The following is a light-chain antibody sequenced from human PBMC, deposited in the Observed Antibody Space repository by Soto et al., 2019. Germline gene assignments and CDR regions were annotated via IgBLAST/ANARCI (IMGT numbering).Light chain of an antibody. V-gene: IGKV3-15*01. Sequence: EIVVTQSAATLTVSPGERVTLSCLTSQSVSKNLAWYQQKPGQAPRLLIYDASTVATGIPGRFSGSGSGTEFTLTISSLQSEDFAIYYCQQYNYWPTWTFGQGTKVDIK. CDR1: QSVSKN. CDR3: QQYNYWPTWT. J-gene: IGKJ1*01. CDR2: DAS.